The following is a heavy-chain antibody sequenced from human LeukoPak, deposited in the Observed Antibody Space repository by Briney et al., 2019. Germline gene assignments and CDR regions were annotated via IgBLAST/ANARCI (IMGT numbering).Heavy chain of an antibody. CDR3: ASQDPRGAFDI. CDR1: GYTFTGYY. J-gene: IGHJ3*02. D-gene: IGHD3-10*01. V-gene: IGHV1-2*06. Sequence: ASVKVSCKASGYTFTGYYMHWVRQAPGQGLEWMGRINPNSGVTNYAQKFQGGVTITTDESTSTAYMELSSLRSEDTAVYYCASQDPRGAFDIWGQGTMVTVSS. CDR2: INPNSGVT.